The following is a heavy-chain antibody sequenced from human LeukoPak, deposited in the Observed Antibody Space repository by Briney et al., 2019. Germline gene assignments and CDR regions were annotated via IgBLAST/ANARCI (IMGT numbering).Heavy chain of an antibody. J-gene: IGHJ6*02. CDR2: ISYDGSNK. CDR1: GFTFSSYG. V-gene: IGHV3-30*18. CDR3: AKDQEDGSSWYVDYYGMDV. Sequence: PGGSLRLSCAASGFTFSSYGRHWLRQAPGKGLEWVAVISYDGSNKYYADSVKGRFTISRDNSKNTLYLQMNSLRAEDTAVYYCAKDQEDGSSWYVDYYGMDVWGQGTTVTVSS. D-gene: IGHD6-13*01.